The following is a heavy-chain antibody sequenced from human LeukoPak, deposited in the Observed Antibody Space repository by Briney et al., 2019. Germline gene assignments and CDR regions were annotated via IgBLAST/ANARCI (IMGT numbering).Heavy chain of an antibody. CDR1: GFTFSTYS. CDR3: ARGITMVRGGSDAFDI. Sequence: GGSLRLSCTASGFTFSTYSMNWVRQAPGKGLEWVASISDRGTYIYYADSVKGRFTISRDNAKNSLYLQMNSLRAEDTAVYYCARGITMVRGGSDAFDIWGQGTMVTVSS. V-gene: IGHV3-21*04. D-gene: IGHD3-10*01. J-gene: IGHJ3*02. CDR2: ISDRGTYI.